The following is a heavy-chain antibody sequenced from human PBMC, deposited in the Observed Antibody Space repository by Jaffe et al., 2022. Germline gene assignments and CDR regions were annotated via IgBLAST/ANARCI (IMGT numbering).Heavy chain of an antibody. J-gene: IGHJ6*03. CDR1: GGSISSYY. CDR2: IYYSGST. V-gene: IGHV4-59*01. D-gene: IGHD3-3*01. Sequence: QVQLQESGPGLVKPSETLSLTCTVSGGSISSYYWSWIRQPPGKGLEWIGYIYYSGSTNYNPSLKSRVTISVDTSKNQFSLKLSSVTAADTAVYYCASSYYDFWSGYQYYYYMDVWGKGTTVTVSS. CDR3: ASSYYDFWSGYQYYYYMDV.